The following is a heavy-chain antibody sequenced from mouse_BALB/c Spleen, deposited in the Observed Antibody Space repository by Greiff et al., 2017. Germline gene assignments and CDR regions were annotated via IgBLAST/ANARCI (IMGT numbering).Heavy chain of an antibody. D-gene: IGHD2-1*01. J-gene: IGHJ4*01. V-gene: IGHV1-14*01. CDR1: GYTFTSYV. CDR3: ARKGYYGNYEAMDY. Sequence: VQLQQSGPELVKPGASVKMSCKASGYTFTSYVMHWVKQKPGQGLEWIGYINPYNDGTKYNEKFKGKATLTSDKSSSTAYMELSSLTSEDSAVYYSARKGYYGNYEAMDYWGQGTSVTVSS. CDR2: INPYNDGT.